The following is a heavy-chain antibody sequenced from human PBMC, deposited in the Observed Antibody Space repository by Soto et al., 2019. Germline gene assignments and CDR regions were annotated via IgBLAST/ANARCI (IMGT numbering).Heavy chain of an antibody. CDR1: RYTLTELS. CDR2: FDPEDGET. V-gene: IGHV1-24*01. J-gene: IGHJ6*02. CDR3: ATVSTYYYGMDV. Sequence: VASVKLSSKVPRYTLTELSMHSVQQAPGKGLEWMGGFDPEDGETIYAQKFQGRVTMTEGTSTDTAYMELSSLRSEDTAVYYCATVSTYYYGMDVWGQGTTVTVSS.